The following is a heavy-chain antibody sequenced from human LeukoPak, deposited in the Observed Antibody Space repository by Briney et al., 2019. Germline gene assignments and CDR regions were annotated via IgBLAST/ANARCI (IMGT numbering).Heavy chain of an antibody. CDR3: ASDSHYDSSGYYYD. V-gene: IGHV4-39*01. J-gene: IGHJ4*02. CDR1: SGSISSSSYY. Sequence: NPSETLSLTCTVSSGSISSSSYYWGWIRQPPGKGLEWVGSIYYSGSTYYNPSLKSRVTISVDTSKNQFSLKLSSVTAADTAVYYCASDSHYDSSGYYYDWGQGTLVTVSS. D-gene: IGHD3-22*01. CDR2: IYYSGST.